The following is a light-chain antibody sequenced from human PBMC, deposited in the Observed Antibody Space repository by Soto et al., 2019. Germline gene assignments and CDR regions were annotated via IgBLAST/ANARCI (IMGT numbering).Light chain of an antibody. CDR1: QDISNY. CDR2: DAS. CDR3: QQYDKLPS. V-gene: IGKV1-33*01. Sequence: DIQMTQSPSSLSASVGDRVTITCQASQDISNYLNWYQQKPGKAPQLLIYDASNLETGVPSRFSGSVSTTHFTFVISIQQAEDIATYYCQQYDKLPSFGPGTKVDIK. J-gene: IGKJ3*01.